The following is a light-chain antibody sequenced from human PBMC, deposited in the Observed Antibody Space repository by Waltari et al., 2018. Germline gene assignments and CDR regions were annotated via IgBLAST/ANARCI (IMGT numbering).Light chain of an antibody. CDR2: GNH. CDR3: QSYASSLSCWV. CDR1: SSNIGAGFN. V-gene: IGLV1-40*01. J-gene: IGLJ3*02. Sequence: QSVLTQPPSVSGAPGQRVTISCTGSSSNIGAGFNVHWYQQVPGTATKLLISGNHSLPSGVPDRVSASESGASASLAIAGLQAEDEADYYCQSYASSLSCWVFCGGTKLTVL.